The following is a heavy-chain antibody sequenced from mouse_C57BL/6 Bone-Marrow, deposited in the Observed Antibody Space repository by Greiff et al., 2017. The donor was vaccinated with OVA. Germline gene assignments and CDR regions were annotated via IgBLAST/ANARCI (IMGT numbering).Heavy chain of an antibody. CDR2: IDPENGDT. CDR1: GFNIKDDY. D-gene: IGHD1-1*01. CDR3: TKGDYYGSSYGFAY. J-gene: IGHJ3*01. V-gene: IGHV14-4*01. Sequence: VQLQQSGAELVRPGASVKLSCTASGFNIKDDYMHWVKQRPEQGLEWIGWIDPENGDTEYASKFQGKATITADTSSNTAYLQLSSLTSEDTAVYYCTKGDYYGSSYGFAYWGQGTLVTVSA.